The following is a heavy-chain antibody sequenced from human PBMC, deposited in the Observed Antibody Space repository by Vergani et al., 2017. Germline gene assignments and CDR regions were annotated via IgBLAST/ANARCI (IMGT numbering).Heavy chain of an antibody. CDR3: ARGSYGGYFDY. V-gene: IGHV3-48*01. Sequence: EVQLVESGGGLVQPGGSLRLSCAASGFTFSSYSMNWVRQAPGKGLEWVSYISRSSSTIYYADSVKGRFTISRDNAKNSLYLQMNSLRAEDTAVYYCARGSYGGYFDYWGQGTRVTVSS. CDR2: ISRSSSTI. J-gene: IGHJ4*02. CDR1: GFTFSSYS. D-gene: IGHD4-23*01.